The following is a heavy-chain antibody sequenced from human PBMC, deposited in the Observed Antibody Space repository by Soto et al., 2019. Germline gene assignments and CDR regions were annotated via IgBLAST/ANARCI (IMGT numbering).Heavy chain of an antibody. D-gene: IGHD3-22*01. CDR2: IIPIFGTA. CDR1: GGTFSSYA. J-gene: IGHJ4*02. V-gene: IGHV1-69*06. CDR3: ARAPPLYDSSGYYYVQWNY. Sequence: SVKVSCKASGGTFSSYAISWVRQAPGQGLEWMGGIIPIFGTANYAQKFQGRVTITADKSTSTAYMELSSLRSEDTAVYYCARAPPLYDSSGYYYVQWNYWGQGALVTVSS.